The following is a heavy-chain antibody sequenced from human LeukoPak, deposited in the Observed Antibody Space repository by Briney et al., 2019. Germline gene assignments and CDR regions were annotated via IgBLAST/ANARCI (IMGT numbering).Heavy chain of an antibody. V-gene: IGHV3-30-3*01. CDR3: AAYYSDRNVFDY. CDR2: MSSDGNNK. Sequence: GGSLRLSCAASGFSFSTFGMHWVRQAPGKGLEWVASMSSDGNNKNHADSVKGRLTISRDNSKNTLYLQMNSLRVEDTAVYYCAAYYSDRNVFDYWGQGTLVTVSS. CDR1: GFSFSTFG. J-gene: IGHJ4*02. D-gene: IGHD3-10*02.